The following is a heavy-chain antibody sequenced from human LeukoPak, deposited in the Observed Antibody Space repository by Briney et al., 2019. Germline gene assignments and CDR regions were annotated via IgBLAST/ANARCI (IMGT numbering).Heavy chain of an antibody. CDR3: ARKDGDY. J-gene: IGHJ4*02. Sequence: SETLSLTCTVSGASISAFHWTWFRQPAGKGLEWIGLIYSSGSTLFNPSLKSRVAMSVNLTKNQLSLKLTSVTAADTAMYYCARKDGDYWGRGTLVTVSS. CDR2: IYSSGST. V-gene: IGHV4-4*07. CDR1: GASISAFH.